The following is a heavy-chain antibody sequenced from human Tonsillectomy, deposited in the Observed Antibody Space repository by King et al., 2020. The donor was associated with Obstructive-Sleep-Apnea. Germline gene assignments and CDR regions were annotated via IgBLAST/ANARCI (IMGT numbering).Heavy chain of an antibody. V-gene: IGHV4-59*01. CDR3: ARDLYGSGFNWFDP. CDR2: IDYSGST. Sequence: QLQESGPGLVKPSETLSLTCTVSGGSISSYYWSWIRQPPGTGLEWIGYIDYSGSTNYNPSLKSRVTIAVDTSKNQFSLKLSSVTAADTAVYYCARDLYGSGFNWFDPWGQGTLVTVSS. J-gene: IGHJ5*02. CDR1: GGSISSYY. D-gene: IGHD3-10*01.